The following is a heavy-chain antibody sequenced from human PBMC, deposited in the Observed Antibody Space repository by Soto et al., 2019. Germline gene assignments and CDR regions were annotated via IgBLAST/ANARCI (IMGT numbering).Heavy chain of an antibody. CDR2: ISGSGDNT. V-gene: IGHV3-23*01. CDR3: AKCGIWGVTWGHPNY. CDR1: GFTFSSYA. Sequence: EVQLLESGGGLVQPGGSLRLSCVTSGFTFSSYAMSWVRQAPGKGLEWVSGISGSGDNTYYADSVKGRFTISRDNSKNTLYLQMDGLRAEDTAVYYCAKCGIWGVTWGHPNYWGQGTLVTVSS. D-gene: IGHD3-10*01. J-gene: IGHJ4*02.